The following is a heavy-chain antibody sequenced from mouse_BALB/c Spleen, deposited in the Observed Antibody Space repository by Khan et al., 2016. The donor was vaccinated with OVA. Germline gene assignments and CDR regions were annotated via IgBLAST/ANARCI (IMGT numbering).Heavy chain of an antibody. V-gene: IGHV1-9*01. CDR1: GYTFSSYW. Sequence: VQLQQSGADLMKPGASVKISCKVAGYTFSSYWIEWIKQRPGHGLEWIGELLHGSGSTNCNEKFKGKATFTADTYSNTAYMQISSLTSEAAAVYYCARVNSGNRNYFDYWGQGTTLTVSS. CDR3: ARVNSGNRNYFDY. CDR2: LLHGSGST. D-gene: IGHD1-1*01. J-gene: IGHJ2*01.